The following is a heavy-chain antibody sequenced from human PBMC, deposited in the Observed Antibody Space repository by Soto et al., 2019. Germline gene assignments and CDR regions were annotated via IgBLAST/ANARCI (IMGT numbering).Heavy chain of an antibody. CDR1: GGSISSGDYY. Sequence: QVQLQESGPGLVKPSQTLSLTCTVSGGSISSGDYYWSWIRQPPGKGLEWIGYIYYSGSTYYNPSLKGRVSISVATSKNQFSLKLSSVTAADTAVYYCARAQGSGFLVSWGQGTLVTVSS. D-gene: IGHD3-10*01. V-gene: IGHV4-30-4*01. CDR3: ARAQGSGFLVS. CDR2: IYYSGST. J-gene: IGHJ4*02.